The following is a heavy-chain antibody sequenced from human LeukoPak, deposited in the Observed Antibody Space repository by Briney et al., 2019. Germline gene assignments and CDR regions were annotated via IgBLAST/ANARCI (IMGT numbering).Heavy chain of an antibody. CDR3: TTDTGDSPFDY. Sequence: GGSLRLSRAASGFTFSNAWMSWVRQAPGKGLEWVGRIKSKTDGGTTDYAAPVKGRFTISRDDSKNTLYLQMNSLKTEDTAVYYCTTDTGDSPFDYWGQGTLVTVSS. CDR1: GFTFSNAW. V-gene: IGHV3-15*01. D-gene: IGHD4-17*01. J-gene: IGHJ4*02. CDR2: IKSKTDGGTT.